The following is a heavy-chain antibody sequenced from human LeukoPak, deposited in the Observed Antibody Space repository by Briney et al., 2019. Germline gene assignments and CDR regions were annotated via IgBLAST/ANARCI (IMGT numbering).Heavy chain of an antibody. CDR1: GFTFDDYA. CDR2: ISWDGGST. CDR3: ARAPLAAELDY. V-gene: IGHV3-43D*03. J-gene: IGHJ4*02. Sequence: GGSLRLSCAASGFTFDDYAMHWVRQAPGKGLEWVSLISWDGGSTYYADSVKGRFTISRDNSKNTLYLQMNSLRAEDTAVYYCARAPLAAELDYWGQGTLVTVSS. D-gene: IGHD6-13*01.